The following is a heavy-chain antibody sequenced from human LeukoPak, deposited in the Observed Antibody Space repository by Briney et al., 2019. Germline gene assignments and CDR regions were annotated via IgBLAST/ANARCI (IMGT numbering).Heavy chain of an antibody. CDR1: GFTFSSYS. CDR3: ASILLWYVYDY. CDR2: ITRSSNYI. J-gene: IGHJ4*02. V-gene: IGHV3-21*04. D-gene: IGHD3-10*01. Sequence: GGSLRLSCVASGFTFSSYSMNWVRQAPGKGLEWVSSITRSSNYIYYADSVKGRFTISRDNAKNSLYLQMNSLRAEDTAVYYCASILLWYVYDYWGQGTLVTVSS.